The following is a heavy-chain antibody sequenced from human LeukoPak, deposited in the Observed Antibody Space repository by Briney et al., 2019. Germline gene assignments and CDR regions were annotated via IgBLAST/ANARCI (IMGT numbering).Heavy chain of an antibody. CDR3: AREAAAGTTSFDY. CDR1: GYTFTGHY. Sequence: GASVKVSCKASGYTFTGHYMHWVRQAPGQGLEWMGIINPSGGGTSYAQKFQGRVTMTRDTSTSTVYMELSSLGSEDTAVYYCAREAAAGTTSFDYWGQGTLVTVSS. V-gene: IGHV1-46*01. CDR2: INPSGGGT. J-gene: IGHJ4*02. D-gene: IGHD6-13*01.